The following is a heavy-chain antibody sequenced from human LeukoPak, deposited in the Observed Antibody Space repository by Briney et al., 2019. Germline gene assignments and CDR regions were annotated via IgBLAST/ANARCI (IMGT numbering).Heavy chain of an antibody. Sequence: ASVKVSCMASGYTFTGYYMHWVRQAPGQGLEWMGWINPNSGGTNYAQKFQGRVTMTRDTSISTAYMELSRLRSDDTAVYYCARGRRGGSSWYVDYWGQGTLVTVSS. CDR1: GYTFTGYY. V-gene: IGHV1-2*02. CDR2: INPNSGGT. CDR3: ARGRRGGSSWYVDY. J-gene: IGHJ4*02. D-gene: IGHD6-13*01.